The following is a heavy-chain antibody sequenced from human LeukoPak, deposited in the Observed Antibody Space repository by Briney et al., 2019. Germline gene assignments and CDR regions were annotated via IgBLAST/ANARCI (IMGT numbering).Heavy chain of an antibody. CDR3: AKDVDPFGSGSYVEGFDY. CDR2: ISFDASNK. CDR1: GFTFSSYG. Sequence: GRSLRLSCAASGFTFSSYGMHWVRQAPGKGLEWVAVISFDASNKYYADSVKGRFTISRDNSENTLYLQMNSLRAEDTAVYYCAKDVDPFGSGSYVEGFDYWGQGTLVTVSS. V-gene: IGHV3-30*18. D-gene: IGHD3-10*01. J-gene: IGHJ4*02.